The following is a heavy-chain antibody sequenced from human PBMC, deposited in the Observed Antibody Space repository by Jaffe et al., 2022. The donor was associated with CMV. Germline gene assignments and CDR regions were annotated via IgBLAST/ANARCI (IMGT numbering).Heavy chain of an antibody. CDR3: AGRNGYGDRDY. CDR2: IYYSGET. D-gene: IGHD4-17*01. V-gene: IGHV4-39*01. CDR1: GGSTSSSSYF. Sequence: QLQLQESGPGLVKPSETLSLICSVSGGSTSSSSYFWGWIRQPPGKGLEWIGSIYYSGETYHNPALKSRVTMTIDTSKNQFSLHLTSVTAVDTAVYYCAGRNGYGDRDYWGQGTLVTVSS. J-gene: IGHJ4*02.